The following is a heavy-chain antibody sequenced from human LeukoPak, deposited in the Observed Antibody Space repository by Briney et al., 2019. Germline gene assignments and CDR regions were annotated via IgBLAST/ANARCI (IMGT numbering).Heavy chain of an antibody. CDR2: IRYDGSNK. Sequence: GGSLRLSCAASGFTFSSYGVHWVRQAPGKGLEWVAFIRYDGSNKYYADSVKGRFTISRDNSKNTLYLQMNSLRAEDTAVYYCAKPPAAVPDYFDYWGQGTLVTVSS. J-gene: IGHJ4*02. V-gene: IGHV3-30*02. CDR1: GFTFSSYG. D-gene: IGHD2-2*02. CDR3: AKPPAAVPDYFDY.